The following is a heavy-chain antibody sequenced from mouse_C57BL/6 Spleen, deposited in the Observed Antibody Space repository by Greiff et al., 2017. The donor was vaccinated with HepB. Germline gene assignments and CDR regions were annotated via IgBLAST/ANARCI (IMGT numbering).Heavy chain of an antibody. CDR2: ISSGGDYI. D-gene: IGHD1-1*01. CDR3: TRDPTVADWYFDV. J-gene: IGHJ1*03. Sequence: EVQVVESGEGLVKPGGSLKLSCAASGFTFSSYAMSWVRQTPEKRLEWVAYISSGGDYIYYADTVKGRFTISRDNARNTLYLQMSSLKSEDTAMYYCTRDPTVADWYFDVWGTGTTVTVSS. V-gene: IGHV5-9-1*02. CDR1: GFTFSSYA.